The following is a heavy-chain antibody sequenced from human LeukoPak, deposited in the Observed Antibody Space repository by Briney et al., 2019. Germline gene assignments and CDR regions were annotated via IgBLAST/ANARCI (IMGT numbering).Heavy chain of an antibody. D-gene: IGHD2-15*01. V-gene: IGHV3-33*01. CDR1: GFPFSNYA. J-gene: IGHJ3*02. CDR2: IWYDGSDK. CDR3: ARDGGGDIVVAFAFDI. Sequence: PGTSLRLSCAASGFPFSNYAMHWVRQDPGKGLEWVAVIWYDGSDKYYGESLKGRFTISRDNAKNSLYLQMNSLRAEDTAVYYCARDGGGDIVVAFAFDIWGQGTMVTVSS.